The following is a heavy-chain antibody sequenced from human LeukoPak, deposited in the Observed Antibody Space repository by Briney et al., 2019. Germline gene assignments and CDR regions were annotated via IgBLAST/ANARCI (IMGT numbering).Heavy chain of an antibody. D-gene: IGHD3-10*01. CDR1: GYTFTSYG. CDR3: VRDHFFRGYRDSAGSYYSY. CDR2: ISAYNGNT. Sequence: GASVKVSCKASGYTFTSYGISWVRQAPGQGLEWMGWISAYNGNTNYAQKLQGRVTMTTDTSTSTAYMELRSLRSDDTAVHYCVRDHFFRGYRDSAGSYYSYWGQGTLVTVSS. J-gene: IGHJ4*02. V-gene: IGHV1-18*04.